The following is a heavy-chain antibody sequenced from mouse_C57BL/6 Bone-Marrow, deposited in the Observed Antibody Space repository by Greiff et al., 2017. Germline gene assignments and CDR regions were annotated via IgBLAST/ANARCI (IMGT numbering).Heavy chain of an antibody. D-gene: IGHD2-4*01. CDR1: GFTFSDYY. Sequence: EVKLMESEGGLVQPGSSMKLSCTASGFTFSDYYMAWVRQVPEKGLEWVANINYDGSSTYYLDSLKSRFIISGDNAKNILYLQMSSLKSEDTATYYCARDDYDYHWYFDVWGTGTTVTVSS. CDR3: ARDDYDYHWYFDV. V-gene: IGHV5-16*01. J-gene: IGHJ1*03. CDR2: INYDGSST.